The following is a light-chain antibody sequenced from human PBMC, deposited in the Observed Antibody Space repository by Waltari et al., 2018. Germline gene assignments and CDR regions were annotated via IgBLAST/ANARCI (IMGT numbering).Light chain of an antibody. CDR3: TSYESGGTWV. Sequence: QSALTQPATVSGSPGQSITIPCTGTSSDIGGYNYVSSYQQHPGKPPKFMIYDVIKRPSGVSNRFSGSKSGNTASLTISGLQADDEADYYCTSYESGGTWVFGGGTKVTV. CDR1: SSDIGGYNY. J-gene: IGLJ3*02. V-gene: IGLV2-14*03. CDR2: DVI.